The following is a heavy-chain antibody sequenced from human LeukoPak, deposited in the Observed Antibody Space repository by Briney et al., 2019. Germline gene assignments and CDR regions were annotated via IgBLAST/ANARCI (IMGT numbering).Heavy chain of an antibody. V-gene: IGHV3-66*01. Sequence: GGSLRLSCAASGFTTSDNYITWVRQAPGKGLQWVSVIYSGGRTNYAASVKGRFSMCRDKSNGTVYLQLNSLRTEDTAVYFCARVPFTASLGDYFDYWGQGALVTVSS. D-gene: IGHD3-16*01. CDR1: GFTTSDNY. CDR2: IYSGGRT. J-gene: IGHJ4*02. CDR3: ARVPFTASLGDYFDY.